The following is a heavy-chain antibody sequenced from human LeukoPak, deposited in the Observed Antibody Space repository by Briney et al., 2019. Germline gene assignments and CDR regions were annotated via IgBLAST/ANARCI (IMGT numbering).Heavy chain of an antibody. CDR1: GHTLTELS. J-gene: IGHJ4*02. D-gene: IGHD3-10*01. V-gene: IGHV1-24*01. CDR2: FDAEDGKI. CDR3: ATTPLWSPFDN. Sequence: ASVKVSCKVSGHTLTELSIHWVRQAPGKGLEWMGGFDAEDGKIIYARKFQGRVTMTEDISRDTAYMESSSLRSEDTAVYYCATTPLWSPFDNWGQGTLVTVSS.